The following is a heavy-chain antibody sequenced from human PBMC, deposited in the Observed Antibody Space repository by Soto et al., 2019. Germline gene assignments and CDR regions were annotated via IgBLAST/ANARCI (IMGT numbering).Heavy chain of an antibody. CDR3: ARDLVPYCGGDCPYYFDY. D-gene: IGHD2-21*02. Sequence: SLRLSCAASGFTFSSYGMHWVRQAPGKGLEWVAVIWYDGSNKYYADSVKGRFTISRDNSKNTLYLQMNSLRAEDTAVYYCARDLVPYCGGDCPYYFDYWGQGTLVTVSS. J-gene: IGHJ4*02. CDR2: IWYDGSNK. V-gene: IGHV3-33*01. CDR1: GFTFSSYG.